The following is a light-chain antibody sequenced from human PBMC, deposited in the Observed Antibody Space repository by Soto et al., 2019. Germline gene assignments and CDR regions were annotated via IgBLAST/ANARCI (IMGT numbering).Light chain of an antibody. CDR2: GNS. J-gene: IGLJ1*01. CDR3: QSYDSSLSGYV. V-gene: IGLV1-40*01. CDR1: SSNIGAGYD. Sequence: QSVLTQPPSVSGAPGQRVTISCTGSSSNIGAGYDVHWYQQLPGTAPKLLIYGNSNRPSGVPDRFSXSKSGTSASXAIXGLQAEDEADYYCQSYDSSLSGYVFGTGTKLTVL.